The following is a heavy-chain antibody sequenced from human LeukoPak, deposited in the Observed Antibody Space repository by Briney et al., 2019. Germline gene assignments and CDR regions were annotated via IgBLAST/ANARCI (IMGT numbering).Heavy chain of an antibody. CDR2: IYYSGST. CDR1: GFTFSSYG. CDR3: ARQYSSGWSLAPPYYFDY. V-gene: IGHV4-39*01. J-gene: IGHJ4*02. Sequence: GSLRLSCAASGFTFSSYGMSWVRQAPGKGLEWIGSIYYSGSTYYNPSLKSRVTISVDTSKNQFSLKLSSVTAADTAVYYCARQYSSGWSLAPPYYFDYWGQGTLVTVSS. D-gene: IGHD6-19*01.